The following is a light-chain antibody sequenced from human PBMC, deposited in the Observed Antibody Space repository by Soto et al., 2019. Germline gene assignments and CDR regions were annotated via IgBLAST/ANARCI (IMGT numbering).Light chain of an antibody. CDR1: QSVSTK. CDR3: QHYSHWPPRT. Sequence: IVMTQSPATLSVSPGERATLSCTASQSVSTKLAWYQQKPGQAPRLLIYNVSTRASGVPARFSGSGSGTEFTLTISSLQSEDVAAYYCQHYSHWPPRTFGQGTKVDIK. CDR2: NVS. V-gene: IGKV3-15*01. J-gene: IGKJ1*01.